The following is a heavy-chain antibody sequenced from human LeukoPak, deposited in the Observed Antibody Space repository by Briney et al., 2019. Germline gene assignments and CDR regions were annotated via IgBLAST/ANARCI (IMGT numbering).Heavy chain of an antibody. D-gene: IGHD3-22*01. CDR1: GFTFSSYA. CDR2: ISGSGGGT. CDR3: AKDTEKITMIVVVMAY. J-gene: IGHJ4*02. V-gene: IGHV3-23*01. Sequence: GGSLRLSCAASGFTFSSYAMSWVRQAPGKGLEWVSAISGSGGGTYYADSAKGRFTISRDNSKNTLYLQMNSLRAEDTAVYYCAKDTEKITMIVVVMAYWGQGTLVTVSS.